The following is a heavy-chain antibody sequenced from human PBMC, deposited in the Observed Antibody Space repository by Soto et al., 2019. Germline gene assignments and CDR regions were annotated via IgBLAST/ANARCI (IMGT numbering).Heavy chain of an antibody. D-gene: IGHD1-1*01. Sequence: QVQLQESGPGLVKPSETLSLTCTVSGGSISSYYWSWIRHPPGKGLEWIGYSYYSGRTNYNPSLQSLVTISVDTSKNPFSLKLSSVTAADTPVYYCASRYGRAFDYWGQGTLVTVSS. J-gene: IGHJ4*02. V-gene: IGHV4-59*08. CDR1: GGSISSYY. CDR2: SYYSGRT. CDR3: ASRYGRAFDY.